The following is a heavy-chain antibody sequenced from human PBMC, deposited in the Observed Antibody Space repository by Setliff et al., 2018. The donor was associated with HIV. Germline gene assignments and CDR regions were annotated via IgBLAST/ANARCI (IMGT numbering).Heavy chain of an antibody. J-gene: IGHJ4*02. D-gene: IGHD3-16*01. Sequence: SETLSLTCTISGGSVSGYYWSWIRQPPGKGLEWIGYIYYSGSANHNPSLKSRVTISVDTSKNQFSLKLTSVTAADTAVYYCARGAYIKMNYCFDYWGRGTLVTVSS. CDR3: ARGAYIKMNYCFDY. V-gene: IGHV4-59*02. CDR1: GGSVSGYY. CDR2: IYYSGSA.